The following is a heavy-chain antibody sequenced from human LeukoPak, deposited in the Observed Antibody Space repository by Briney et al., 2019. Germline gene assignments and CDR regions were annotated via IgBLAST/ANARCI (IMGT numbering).Heavy chain of an antibody. D-gene: IGHD3-16*01. CDR2: IYPNSGGT. V-gene: IGHV1-2*02. J-gene: IGHJ5*02. Sequence: GASVKVSCKASGYTFTSYYMHWVRQAPGQGLEWMGWIYPNSGGTNYAQKFQGRVTMTRDTSISTAYMELSRLRSDDTAVYYCAREGGGGLSNWFDPWGQGTLVTVSS. CDR3: AREGGGGLSNWFDP. CDR1: GYTFTSYY.